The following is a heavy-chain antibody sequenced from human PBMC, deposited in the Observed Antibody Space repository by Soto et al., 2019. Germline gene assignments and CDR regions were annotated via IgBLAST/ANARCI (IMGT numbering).Heavy chain of an antibody. CDR1: GYSFTSYW. Sequence: GESLKISCKGSGYSFTSYWISWVRQMPGKGLEWMGRIDPSDSYTNYSPSFQGHVTISADKSISTAYLQWSSLKASDTAMYYCARRASWGSGGSCCYGMDVWGQGTTVTVSS. V-gene: IGHV5-10-1*01. CDR2: IDPSDSYT. CDR3: ARRASWGSGGSCCYGMDV. D-gene: IGHD2-15*01. J-gene: IGHJ6*02.